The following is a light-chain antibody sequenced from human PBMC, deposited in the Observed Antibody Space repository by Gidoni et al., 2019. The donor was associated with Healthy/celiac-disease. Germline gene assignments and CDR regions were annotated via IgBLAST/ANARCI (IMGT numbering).Light chain of an antibody. CDR1: SSNIGNKY. V-gene: IGLV1-51*01. CDR2: DTN. Sequence: QSVLTQPPSVSAAPGQKVTISCSGSSSNIGNKYVSWYQQLPGTAPKLLIYDTNKRPSGMPDRFSGSKSGTSATLGITGLQTGDEADYYCGTWDSSLSAGVFGGGTKLTVL. CDR3: GTWDSSLSAGV. J-gene: IGLJ3*02.